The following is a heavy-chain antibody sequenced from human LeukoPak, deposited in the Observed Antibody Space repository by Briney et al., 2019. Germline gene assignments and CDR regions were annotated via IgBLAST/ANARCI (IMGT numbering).Heavy chain of an antibody. J-gene: IGHJ4*02. CDR1: GFTFSSYA. Sequence: GGSLRLSCAASGFTFSSYAMSWVRQAPGEGLEWVSAISGSGGSTYYADSVKGRFTISRDNSKNTLYLQMNSLRAEDTAVYYCVSCYSARGTFDYWGQGTLVTVSS. V-gene: IGHV3-23*01. D-gene: IGHD2-15*01. CDR2: ISGSGGST. CDR3: VSCYSARGTFDY.